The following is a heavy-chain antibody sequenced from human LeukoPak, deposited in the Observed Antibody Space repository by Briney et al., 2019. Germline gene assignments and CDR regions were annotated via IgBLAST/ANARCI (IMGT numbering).Heavy chain of an antibody. J-gene: IGHJ4*02. CDR1: GYTFTDYY. CDR2: INPKSGGR. D-gene: IGHD2-2*01. Sequence: ASVKVSCKASGYTFTDYYMHWVRQAPGQGLEWMGWINPKSGGRSYAQRFQGRVTMTRDTSISTAYMELSRLRPDDTAVYYCATGERLVPAAMWFDYWGQGTLATVSS. CDR3: ATGERLVPAAMWFDY. V-gene: IGHV1-2*02.